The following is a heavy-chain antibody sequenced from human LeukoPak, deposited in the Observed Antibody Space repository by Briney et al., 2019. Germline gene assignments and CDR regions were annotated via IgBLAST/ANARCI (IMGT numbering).Heavy chain of an antibody. D-gene: IGHD6-13*01. CDR3: ACRIAY. CDR2: LSESSTNI. V-gene: IGHV3-48*01. J-gene: IGHJ4*02. Sequence: GGSLRLSCAASGFSFSTYSMNWVRQAPGKGLEWVSFLSESSTNIYYADSVKGRFTISRDNAKNSLYLQTNSLRAEDTAVYYCACRIAYWGQGTLVTVSS. CDR1: GFSFSTYS.